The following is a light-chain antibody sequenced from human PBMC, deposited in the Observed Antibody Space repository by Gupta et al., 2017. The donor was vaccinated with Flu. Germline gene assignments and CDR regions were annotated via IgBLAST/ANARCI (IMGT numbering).Light chain of an antibody. CDR3: QQDGSSPPT. V-gene: IGKV3-20*01. CDR1: QSVSSSY. CDR2: GAS. J-gene: IGKJ4*01. Sequence: GTLSLSPGERATLSCRASQSVSSSYLAWYQQKLGQAPRLLIYGASSRATGIPDRFSGSGSGTDFTLTISRLEPEDFAVYYCQQDGSSPPTFGGGTKVEIK.